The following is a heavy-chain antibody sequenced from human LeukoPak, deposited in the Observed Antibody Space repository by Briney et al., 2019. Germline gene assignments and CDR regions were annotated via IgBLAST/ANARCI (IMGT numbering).Heavy chain of an antibody. Sequence: SQTLSPTCAISGDSVSSNSAAWNWIRQSPSRGLEWLGRTYYRSKWFNDYAVSVKSRITINSDTSKNQFSLQLNSVTPEDTAVYFCARAYGLGTGWLDPWGQGTLVTVSS. CDR1: GDSVSSNSAA. J-gene: IGHJ5*02. V-gene: IGHV6-1*01. CDR2: TYYRSKWFN. CDR3: ARAYGLGTGWLDP. D-gene: IGHD3-10*01.